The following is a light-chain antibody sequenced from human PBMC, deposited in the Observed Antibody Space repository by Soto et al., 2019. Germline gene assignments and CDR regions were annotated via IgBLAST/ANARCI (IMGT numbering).Light chain of an antibody. CDR2: TTD. V-gene: IGLV1-44*01. CDR3: AAWDDSLNGHV. CDR1: SSNIGSYT. J-gene: IGLJ1*01. Sequence: QSVLAQPPSASGTPGQRVTISCSGSSSNIGSYTVHWFQQLPGAAPKPLIYTTDQRPSGVPDRFSGSKSGTSASLAISGLQSEDEADYYCAAWDDSLNGHVFGSGTKVT.